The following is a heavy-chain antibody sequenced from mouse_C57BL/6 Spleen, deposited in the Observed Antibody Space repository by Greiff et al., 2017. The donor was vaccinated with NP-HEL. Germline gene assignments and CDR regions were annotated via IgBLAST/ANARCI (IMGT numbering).Heavy chain of an antibody. CDR1: GYTFTSYW. V-gene: IGHV1-61*01. CDR3: ARRYYYGSSFDY. J-gene: IGHJ2*01. Sequence: VQLQQPGAELVRPGSSVKLSCKASGYTFTSYWMDWVKQRPGQGLEWIGNIYPSDSETHYNQKFKDKATLTVDKSSSTAYMQLSSLTSEDSAVYYCARRYYYGSSFDYWGQGTTLTVSS. D-gene: IGHD1-1*01. CDR2: IYPSDSET.